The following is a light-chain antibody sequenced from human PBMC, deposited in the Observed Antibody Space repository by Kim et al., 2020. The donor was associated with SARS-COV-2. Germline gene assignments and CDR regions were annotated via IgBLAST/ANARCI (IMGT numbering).Light chain of an antibody. V-gene: IGLV6-57*03. CDR1: SGAVASNY. J-gene: IGLJ1*01. CDR3: QSSDNNNPFV. CDR2: EDN. Sequence: KPVTTACTRSSGAVASNYVQWYQQRPGSAPTTIIYEDNQRPSGVPDRFSGSIDSSSNSASLTISGLQTEDEADYYCQSSDNNNPFVFGAGTKVTVL.